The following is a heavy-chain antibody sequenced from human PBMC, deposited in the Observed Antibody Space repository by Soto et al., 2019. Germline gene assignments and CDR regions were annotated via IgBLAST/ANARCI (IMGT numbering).Heavy chain of an antibody. V-gene: IGHV4-34*01. J-gene: IGHJ6*02. Sequence: PSETLSLTCAVYGGSFSGYYWSWIRQPPGRGLAWIGEINHSGSTNYNPSLKSRVTISVDTSKNQFSLKLSSVTAADPAVYYCARNKVGDTRRGYYYYGMDCWGQGTTVT. CDR3: ARNKVGDTRRGYYYYGMDC. D-gene: IGHD1-26*01. CDR1: GGSFSGYY. CDR2: INHSGST.